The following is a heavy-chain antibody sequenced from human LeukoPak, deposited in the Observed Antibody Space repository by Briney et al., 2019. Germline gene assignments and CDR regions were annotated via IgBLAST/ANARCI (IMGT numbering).Heavy chain of an antibody. V-gene: IGHV3-66*01. CDR2: IRSGGTT. Sequence: GGSLRLSCVVFGFNVVTNYRSWVRQAPGKGLEWVSVIRSGGTTHYADSVKGRFTISRDDSKNTLFLQMTSLRAEDTAVYYCARSSSRGMDFRHWGQGTLVTVSS. D-gene: IGHD6-19*01. CDR3: ARSSSRGMDFRH. J-gene: IGHJ1*01. CDR1: GFNVVTNY.